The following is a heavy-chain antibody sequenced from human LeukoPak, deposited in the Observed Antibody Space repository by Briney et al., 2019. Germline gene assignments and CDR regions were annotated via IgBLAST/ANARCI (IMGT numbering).Heavy chain of an antibody. CDR2: IYTSGST. D-gene: IGHD1-1*01. V-gene: IGHV4-4*07. J-gene: IGHJ6*03. Sequence: PSETLSPTCTVSGGSISSYYWSWIRQPAGKGLEWIGRIYTSGSTNYNPSLKSRVTMSVDTSKNQFSLKLSSVTAADTAVYYCAGTETHYYYYYMDVWGKGTTVTISS. CDR3: AGTETHYYYYYMDV. CDR1: GGSISSYY.